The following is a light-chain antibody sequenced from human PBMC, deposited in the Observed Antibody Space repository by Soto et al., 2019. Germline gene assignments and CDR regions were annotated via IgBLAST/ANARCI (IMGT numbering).Light chain of an antibody. CDR3: AAWDDSLNGLV. CDR1: SSNIGNNA. V-gene: IGLV1-36*01. Sequence: QSVLTQPTSVSEAPRQRGTISCSGSSSNIGNNAVNWHQQLPGKAPKLLIYYDDLLPSGVSDRFSGSKSGTSASLAISGLQSEDEADYYCAAWDDSLNGLVFGGGTKLTVL. J-gene: IGLJ2*01. CDR2: YDD.